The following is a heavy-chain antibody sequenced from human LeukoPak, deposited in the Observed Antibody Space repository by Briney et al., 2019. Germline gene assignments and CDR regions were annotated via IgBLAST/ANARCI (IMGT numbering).Heavy chain of an antibody. CDR1: GGSFSGDY. CDR2: INHSGST. D-gene: IGHD3-3*01. CDR3: ARAVQHYDFWSGYSAADAFDI. J-gene: IGHJ3*02. V-gene: IGHV4-34*01. Sequence: SETLSLTCAVYGGSFSGDYWNWIRQPPGKGLEWIGEINHSGSTNYNPSLKSRVTISVDTSKNQFSLELSSVTAADTAVYYCARAVQHYDFWSGYSAADAFDIWGQGTMVTVSS.